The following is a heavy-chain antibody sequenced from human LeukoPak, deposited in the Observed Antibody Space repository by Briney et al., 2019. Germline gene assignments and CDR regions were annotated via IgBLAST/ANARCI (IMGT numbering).Heavy chain of an antibody. Sequence: GSLRLSCAASGFTFSSYEMNWVRQPPGKGLEWIGEINHSGSTNYNPSLKSRVTISVDTSKNQFSLKLSSVTAADTAVYYCARDYYGSGSYYNPLHYWGQGTLVTVSS. D-gene: IGHD3-10*01. CDR2: INHSGST. V-gene: IGHV4-34*01. CDR1: GFTFSSYE. CDR3: ARDYYGSGSYYNPLHY. J-gene: IGHJ4*02.